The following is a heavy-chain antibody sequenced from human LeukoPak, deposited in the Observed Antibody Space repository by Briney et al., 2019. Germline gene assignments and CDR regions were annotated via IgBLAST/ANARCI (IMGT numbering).Heavy chain of an antibody. V-gene: IGHV3-64*02. CDR3: ARSNCSTTSCLFNAFDI. D-gene: IGHD2-2*01. Sequence: GGSLRLSCTASGFTFSRYAMHWVRQAPGKGLEYASVISAVGDSTYYADSVKGRFTISRDNSKNTLYLQMGSLRAEDMAVYYCARSNCSTTSCLFNAFDIWGQGTMVTVSS. J-gene: IGHJ3*02. CDR1: GFTFSRYA. CDR2: ISAVGDST.